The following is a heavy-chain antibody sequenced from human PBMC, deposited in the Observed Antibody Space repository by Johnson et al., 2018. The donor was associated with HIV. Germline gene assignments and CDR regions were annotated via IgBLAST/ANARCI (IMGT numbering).Heavy chain of an antibody. CDR3: AKDLTHSYDAFDI. CDR2: IRYDGSNK. D-gene: IGHD1-26*01. Sequence: QMQLVESGGGVVQPGGSLRLSCAASGLTLSRCDMHWVRQAPGKGLEWVAFIRYDGSNKYYEDSVKGRFTISRDNAKNSLYLQMNSLRAEDTALYYCAKDLTHSYDAFDIWGRGTLVTVS. J-gene: IGHJ3*02. CDR1: GLTLSRCD. V-gene: IGHV3-30*02.